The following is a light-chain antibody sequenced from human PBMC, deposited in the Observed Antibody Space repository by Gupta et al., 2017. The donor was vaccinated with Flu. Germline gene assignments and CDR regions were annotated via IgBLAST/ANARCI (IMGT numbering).Light chain of an antibody. CDR1: SSNIGAGYD. Sequence: QPVLTQPPSVSGAPGQRVTISCTGSSSNIGAGYDVHWYQQLPGTAPKLLIYGNSNRPSGVPDRFSGSKSGTSAALAIXGXQAEDEXDYYCQSYDSSMSGWVFGGGTKLTVL. V-gene: IGLV1-40*01. CDR3: QSYDSSMSGWV. CDR2: GNS. J-gene: IGLJ3*02.